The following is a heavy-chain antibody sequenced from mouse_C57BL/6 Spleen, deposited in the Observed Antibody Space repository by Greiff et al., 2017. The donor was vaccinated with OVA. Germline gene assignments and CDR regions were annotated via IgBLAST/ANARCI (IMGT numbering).Heavy chain of an antibody. CDR2: IYPGDGDT. V-gene: IGHV1-82*01. Sequence: QVQLQQSGPELVKPGASVKISCKASGYAFSSSWMNWVKQRPGKGLEWIGRIYPGDGDTNYNGKFKGKATLTADKSSSTAYMQLSSLTSEDSAVYFCARGITTHAMDYWGQGTSVTVSS. J-gene: IGHJ4*01. CDR3: ARGITTHAMDY. CDR1: GYAFSSSW. D-gene: IGHD1-1*01.